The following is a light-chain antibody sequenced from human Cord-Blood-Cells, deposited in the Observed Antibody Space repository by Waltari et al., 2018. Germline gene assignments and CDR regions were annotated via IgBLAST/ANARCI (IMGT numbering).Light chain of an antibody. J-gene: IGKJ3*01. CDR1: QSVSSSY. V-gene: IGKV3-20*01. CDR2: GAS. CDR3: QQYGSSPVT. Sequence: EIVLTQSPGTLSLSPGERATLPCRASQSVSSSYLAWYQQKPGQAPRLLIYGASCRATGIPVRFSGSGSGTDFTLTISRLEPEDFAVYYCQQYGSSPVTFGPGTKVDIK.